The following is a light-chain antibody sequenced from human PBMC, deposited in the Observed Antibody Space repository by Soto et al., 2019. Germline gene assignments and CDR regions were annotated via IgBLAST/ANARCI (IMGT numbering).Light chain of an antibody. Sequence: EIVMTQSPATLSVSPGERATLSCRASQSASSSLAWYQQKPGQAPRLLIYGASVRATGAPARFRGSGSGTEFTLTISSLQPDDFATYYCQQYNSYSRTFGQGTKVDIK. CDR2: GAS. V-gene: IGKV3-15*01. CDR3: QQYNSYSRT. J-gene: IGKJ1*01. CDR1: QSASSS.